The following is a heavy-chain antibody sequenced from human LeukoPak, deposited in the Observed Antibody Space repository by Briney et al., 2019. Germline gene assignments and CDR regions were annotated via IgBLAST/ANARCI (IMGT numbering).Heavy chain of an antibody. Sequence: SETLSLTCTVSGGSISSTSYYWGWIRQPPGKGLELLGYIYYSGSTNYNPSLKSRVTISVDTSKNQFSLKLSSVTAADTAVYYCARGGGTGSSSSSSSARYYYYMDVWGKGTTVTVSS. CDR1: GGSISSTSYY. CDR3: ARGGGTGSSSSSSSARYYYYMDV. D-gene: IGHD6-6*01. V-gene: IGHV4-61*05. CDR2: IYYSGST. J-gene: IGHJ6*03.